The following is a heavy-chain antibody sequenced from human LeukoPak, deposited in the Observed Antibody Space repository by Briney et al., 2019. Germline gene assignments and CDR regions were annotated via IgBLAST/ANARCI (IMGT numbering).Heavy chain of an antibody. Sequence: PGGSLRLSCAASGFTFSSYAMSWVRQAPGKGLEWVSAISGSGGSTYYADSVKGRFTISRDNSKNTLYLQMNSLRAEDTAVYYCAKEAVTTTSGYYYGMDVWGQGTTVTVSS. J-gene: IGHJ6*02. CDR2: ISGSGGST. CDR1: GFTFSSYA. V-gene: IGHV3-23*01. CDR3: AKEAVTTTSGYYYGMDV. D-gene: IGHD3-22*01.